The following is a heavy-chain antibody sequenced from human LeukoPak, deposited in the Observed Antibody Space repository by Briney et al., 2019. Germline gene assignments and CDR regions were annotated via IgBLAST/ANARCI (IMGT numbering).Heavy chain of an antibody. CDR2: INPNSGLT. D-gene: IGHD2-21*01. V-gene: IGHV1-2*02. CDR1: GYIFTDYY. J-gene: IGHJ4*02. CDR3: ARDIVVVPAVEAEDC. Sequence: GASVKVSCKASGYIFTDYYLHWVRQAPGQGLEWMGWINPNSGLTNYVKRFQDRVTMTADTSVSTAYMQLTRLTSDDSAVYYCARDIVVVPAVEAEDCWGQGTLVTVTS.